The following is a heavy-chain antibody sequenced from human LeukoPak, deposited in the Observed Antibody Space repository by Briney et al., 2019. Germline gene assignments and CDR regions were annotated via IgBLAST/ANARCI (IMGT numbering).Heavy chain of an antibody. Sequence: AGGSLRLSCAPSGFTFSSYSMNWVRQAPGKGLEWVSSISISSSYIYYADSVKGRFTISRDNAKNSLYLQMNSLRAEDTAVYYCARDFGLVPAAMSYFQHWGQGTLVTVSS. D-gene: IGHD2-2*01. V-gene: IGHV3-21*01. CDR1: GFTFSSYS. CDR2: ISISSSYI. CDR3: ARDFGLVPAAMSYFQH. J-gene: IGHJ1*01.